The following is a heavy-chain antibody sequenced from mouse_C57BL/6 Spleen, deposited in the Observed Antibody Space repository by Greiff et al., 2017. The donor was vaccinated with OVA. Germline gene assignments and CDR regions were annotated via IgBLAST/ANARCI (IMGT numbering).Heavy chain of an antibody. J-gene: IGHJ4*01. Sequence: DVHLVESEGGLVQPGSSMKLSCTASGFTFSDYYMAWVRQVPEKGLEWVANINYDGSSTYYLDSLKSRFIISRDNAKNILYLQMSSLKSEDTATYYCARDQDYGSSYYAIGYWGQGTSVTVSS. D-gene: IGHD1-1*01. CDR2: INYDGSST. CDR1: GFTFSDYY. CDR3: ARDQDYGSSYYAIGY. V-gene: IGHV5-16*01.